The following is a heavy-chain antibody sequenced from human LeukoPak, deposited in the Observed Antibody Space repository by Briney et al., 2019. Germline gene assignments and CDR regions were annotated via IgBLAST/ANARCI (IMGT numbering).Heavy chain of an antibody. CDR1: GYTFTSYG. V-gene: IGHV1-2*02. CDR2: INPNSGGT. Sequence: GASVKVSCKASGYTFTSYGISWVRQAPGQGLEWMGWINPNSGGTNYAQKFQGRVTMTRDTSISTAYMELSRLRSDDTAVYYCARVTPRWDNWGQGTLVTVSS. J-gene: IGHJ4*02. D-gene: IGHD1-26*01. CDR3: ARVTPRWDN.